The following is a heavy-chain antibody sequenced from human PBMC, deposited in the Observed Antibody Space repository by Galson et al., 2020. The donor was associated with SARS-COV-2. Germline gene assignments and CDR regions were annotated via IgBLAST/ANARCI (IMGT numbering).Heavy chain of an antibody. V-gene: IGHV1-69*06. D-gene: IGHD1-20*01. CDR1: RGTFSSYA. CDR2: IIPIFGTA. CDR3: ARGKYNSGSYHFDD. J-gene: IGHJ4*02. Sequence: SVKVSCKAPRGTFSSYAIGWMRQAPGQGLEWMGGIIPIFGTAHYPQMFQGRVTITADISTTTAYMALSSLTSDDTAIYYCARGKYNSGSYHFDDWGRGTLVTVSS.